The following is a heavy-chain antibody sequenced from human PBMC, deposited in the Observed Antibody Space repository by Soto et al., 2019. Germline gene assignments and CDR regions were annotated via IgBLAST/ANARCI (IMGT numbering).Heavy chain of an antibody. CDR1: GFNFSNHW. CDR2: ITSDGKSK. Sequence: GGSLRLSXAASGFNFSNHWMHWVRQRPAEGLVWVSRITSDGKSKAYAESVKGRFAISRDNAKNTLYLQMNGLTAEDTTVYYCARESGDWPLNWFDPWGQGTLVTVSS. D-gene: IGHD2-21*02. V-gene: IGHV3-74*01. J-gene: IGHJ5*02. CDR3: ARESGDWPLNWFDP.